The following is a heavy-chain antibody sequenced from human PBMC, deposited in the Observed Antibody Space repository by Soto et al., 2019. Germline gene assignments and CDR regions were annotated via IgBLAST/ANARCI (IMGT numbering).Heavy chain of an antibody. CDR2: ISWDGSGT. CDR3: TKETEVALKYGMDA. D-gene: IGHD1-1*01. CDR1: GFRFDDYR. J-gene: IGHJ6*02. Sequence: PGGSLRLSCEASGFRFDDYRLHWVRQSPGKGLEWVCFISWDGSGTYYADSVRGRFIISRDNTKNSVYLEMNSLRPEDSGLYYCTKETEVALKYGMDAWGQGTTVTVSS. V-gene: IGHV3-43*01.